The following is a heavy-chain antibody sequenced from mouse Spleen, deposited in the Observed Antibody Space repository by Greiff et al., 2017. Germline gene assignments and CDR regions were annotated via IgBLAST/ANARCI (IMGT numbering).Heavy chain of an antibody. CDR3: GSSYAEYAMDY. Sequence: EVQLVESGGGLVKPGGSLKLSCAASGFTFSDYGMHWVRQAPEQGLEWVAYISSGSSTIYYADTVKGRITISRDNAKNTLFLQMTSLRSEDTAMYYCGSSYAEYAMDYWGQGTSVTVSS. CDR1: GFTFSDYG. D-gene: IGHD1-1*01. V-gene: IGHV5-17*01. CDR2: ISSGSSTI. J-gene: IGHJ4*01.